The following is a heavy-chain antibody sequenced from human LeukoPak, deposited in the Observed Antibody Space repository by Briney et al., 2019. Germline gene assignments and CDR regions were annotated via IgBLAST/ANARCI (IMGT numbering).Heavy chain of an antibody. V-gene: IGHV3-30*18. D-gene: IGHD3-10*01. CDR1: GFTFSSYG. J-gene: IGHJ4*02. CDR3: ANGPGDY. CDR2: ISYDGSNK. Sequence: PGRSLRLSCAASGFTFSSYGMHWVRQAPGKGLEWVAVISYDGSNKYYADSVKGRFTISRDSSKNTLYLQMNSLRAEDTAVYYCANGPGDYWGQGTLVTVSS.